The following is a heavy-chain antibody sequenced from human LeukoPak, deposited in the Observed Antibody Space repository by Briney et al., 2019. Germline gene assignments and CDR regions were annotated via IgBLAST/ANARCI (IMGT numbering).Heavy chain of an antibody. CDR1: GFTFSTYW. CDR3: AREIPGGAVTLDY. Sequence: GGSLRLSCAASGFTFSTYWMSWVRQAPGKGLEWVANIKEDGSGKYYVDSVKGRFTISRDNAKNSLYLQMNSLRAEDSAVYYCAREIPGGAVTLDYWGQGTLVTVSS. J-gene: IGHJ4*02. D-gene: IGHD1-26*01. V-gene: IGHV3-7*01. CDR2: IKEDGSGK.